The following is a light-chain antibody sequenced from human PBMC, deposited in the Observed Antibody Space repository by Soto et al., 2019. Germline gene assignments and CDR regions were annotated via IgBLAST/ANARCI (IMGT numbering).Light chain of an antibody. CDR2: AVN. Sequence: QSVMTQPPSASGTPGQTVTISCSGSSSNIGSRVVNWYQQFPGAAPKLLIYAVNQRPSGVPDRFSGSKSGTSASLVISGLQSDDEADYYCEAWDNSLNAVVFSGGTKLTVL. CDR3: EAWDNSLNAVV. CDR1: SSNIGSRV. V-gene: IGLV1-44*01. J-gene: IGLJ2*01.